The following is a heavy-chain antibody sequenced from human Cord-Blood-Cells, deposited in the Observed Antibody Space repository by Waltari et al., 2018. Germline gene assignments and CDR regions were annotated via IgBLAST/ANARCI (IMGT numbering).Heavy chain of an antibody. CDR3: ARQSSSGYAFDI. Sequence: QLQLQESGPGLVKPSETLSLTCTVSGGSISSSSYYWGWIRQPPGKGLEWIGSIYYSGSTYYNPSLKSRVTISVDTSKNQFSLKLSSVTAADTAVYYCARQSSSGYAFDIWGQGTMVTVSS. CDR1: GGSISSSSYY. V-gene: IGHV4-39*01. J-gene: IGHJ3*02. D-gene: IGHD6-19*01. CDR2: IYYSGST.